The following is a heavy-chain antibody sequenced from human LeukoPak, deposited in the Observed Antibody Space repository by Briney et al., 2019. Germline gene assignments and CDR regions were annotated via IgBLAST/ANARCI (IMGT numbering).Heavy chain of an antibody. CDR2: ISAYNGNT. V-gene: IGHV1-18*01. CDR3: ARVVVPAATHPVDRFDP. Sequence: GASVKVSCKASGYTFTSYGISWVRQAPGQGLEWMGWISAYNGNTNYAQKLQGRVTMTTDTSTSTAYMELRSLRSDDTAVYYCARVVVPAATHPVDRFDPWGQGTLVTVSS. J-gene: IGHJ5*02. D-gene: IGHD2-2*01. CDR1: GYTFTSYG.